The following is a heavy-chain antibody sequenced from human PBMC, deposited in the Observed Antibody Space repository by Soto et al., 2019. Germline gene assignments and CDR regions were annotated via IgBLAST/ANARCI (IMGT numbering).Heavy chain of an antibody. Sequence: QVQLVQSGAEVKKPGASVKVSCKASGYTFTSYGISWVRQAPGQGLEWMGWTSAYKGNTNYAQKLQGRVTMTTDTSTSTAYMELRSPRSDDTAVYYCARRQWLVGGYYYGMDVWGQGTTVTVSS. D-gene: IGHD6-19*01. CDR2: TSAYKGNT. V-gene: IGHV1-18*01. J-gene: IGHJ6*02. CDR1: GYTFTSYG. CDR3: ARRQWLVGGYYYGMDV.